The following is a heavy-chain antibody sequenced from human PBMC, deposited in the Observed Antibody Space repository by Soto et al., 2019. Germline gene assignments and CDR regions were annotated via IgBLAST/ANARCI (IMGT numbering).Heavy chain of an antibody. J-gene: IGHJ4*02. CDR1: GGSISSYY. CDR3: ARSVVEGYFDY. V-gene: IGHV4-59*01. Sequence: QVQLQESGPGLVKPSETLSLTCTVSGGSISSYYWSWIRQPPGKGLEWIEYIYYSGSTNYNPSLKSRVTISVDTSKNQFSLKLSSVTAADTAVYYCARSVVEGYFDYWGQGTLVTVSS. CDR2: IYYSGST.